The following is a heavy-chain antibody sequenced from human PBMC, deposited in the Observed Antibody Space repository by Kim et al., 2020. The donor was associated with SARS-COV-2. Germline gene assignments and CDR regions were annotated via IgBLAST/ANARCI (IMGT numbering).Heavy chain of an antibody. CDR2: IYYSGST. J-gene: IGHJ4*02. V-gene: IGHV4-59*13. Sequence: SETLSLTCTVSGGSISSYYWSWIRQPPGKGLEWIGYIYYSGSTNYNPSLKSRVTISVDTSKNQFSLKLSSVTAADTAVYYCASTSYYYDSSGAYYFAYWGQGTLVTVSS. CDR3: ASTSYYYDSSGAYYFAY. D-gene: IGHD3-22*01. CDR1: GGSISSYY.